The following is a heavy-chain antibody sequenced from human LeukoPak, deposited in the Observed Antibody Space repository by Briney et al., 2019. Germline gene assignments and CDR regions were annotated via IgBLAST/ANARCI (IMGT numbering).Heavy chain of an antibody. J-gene: IGHJ4*02. V-gene: IGHV3-30-3*01. CDR1: GFTFSSYA. Sequence: PGGSLRLSCAASGFTFSSYAMHWVRQAPGKGLEWVAVISYDGSNKYYADSVKGRFTISRDNSKNTLYLQMNSLRAEDTAVYYCARQDIVVVVPFDYWGQGTLVTVSS. D-gene: IGHD2-15*01. CDR2: ISYDGSNK. CDR3: ARQDIVVVVPFDY.